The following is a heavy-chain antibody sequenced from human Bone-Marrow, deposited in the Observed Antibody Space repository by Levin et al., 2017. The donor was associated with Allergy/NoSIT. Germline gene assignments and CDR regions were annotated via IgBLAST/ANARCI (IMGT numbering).Heavy chain of an antibody. J-gene: IGHJ4*02. D-gene: IGHD1-26*01. CDR3: AKGVSSWGYSFDY. Sequence: ASVKVSCAASGFTFSNYAMTWVRQAPGKGLEWVSAISASGGTTYYADSVKGRFTISRDSSKHMLHLQMNNLRVDDTAVYYCAKGVSSWGYSFDYWGQGTLVTVSS. CDR2: ISASGGTT. CDR1: GFTFSNYA. V-gene: IGHV3-23*01.